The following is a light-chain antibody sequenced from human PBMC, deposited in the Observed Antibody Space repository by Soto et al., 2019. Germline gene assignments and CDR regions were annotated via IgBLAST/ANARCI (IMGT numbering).Light chain of an antibody. J-gene: IGKJ4*02. V-gene: IGKV1-12*01. CDR1: QDISSW. CDR3: RQENSCSLT. Sequence: PYSVSASVGDRVTITCRASQDISSWLAWYQQKPGKAPKIMIYAASSLQSGVPSRFSGSGSGTDFTLTIISRLDDDFVPVYYRQENSCSLTFGEGSKADI. CDR2: AAS.